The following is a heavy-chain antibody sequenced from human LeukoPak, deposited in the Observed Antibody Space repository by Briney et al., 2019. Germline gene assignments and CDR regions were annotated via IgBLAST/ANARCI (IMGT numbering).Heavy chain of an antibody. J-gene: IGHJ4*02. Sequence: ASVKVSCKASGGTFSSYAISWVRQAPGQGLEWMGWINPNSGGTNYVQKFQGWVTMTRDTSISTAYMELSRLRSDDTAVYYCARDGGNRELDYWGQGTLVTVSS. CDR2: INPNSGGT. CDR1: GGTFSSYA. CDR3: ARDGGNRELDY. V-gene: IGHV1-2*04. D-gene: IGHD3-16*01.